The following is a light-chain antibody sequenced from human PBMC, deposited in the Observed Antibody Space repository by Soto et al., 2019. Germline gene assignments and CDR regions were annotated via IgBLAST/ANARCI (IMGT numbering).Light chain of an antibody. CDR3: GTWDSSLSAFV. CDR1: SSNIGNNY. CDR2: DNN. Sequence: QSVLTQPPSVSAAPGQKVTISCSGSSSNIGNNYVSWYQQLPGTAPKFLIYDNNQRPSGIPDRFSGSKSGTSATLGITGLQTGDEADYYCGTWDSSLSAFVFGTGTQLTVL. V-gene: IGLV1-51*01. J-gene: IGLJ7*01.